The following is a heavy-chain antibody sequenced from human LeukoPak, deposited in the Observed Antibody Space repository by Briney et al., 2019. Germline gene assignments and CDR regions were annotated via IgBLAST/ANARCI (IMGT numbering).Heavy chain of an antibody. J-gene: IGHJ4*02. CDR1: GYTFTNYY. D-gene: IGHD6-19*01. V-gene: IGHV1-46*01. CDR2: INPSSGST. Sequence: ASVKVSCKASGYTFTNYYLHWVRQAPGQALELMGIINPSSGSTTYAQKFQGRVTMTRDTSTSTLYMELSSLRSEDTAVYYCARGRAVAGSYYFDYWGQGTLVTVSS. CDR3: ARGRAVAGSYYFDY.